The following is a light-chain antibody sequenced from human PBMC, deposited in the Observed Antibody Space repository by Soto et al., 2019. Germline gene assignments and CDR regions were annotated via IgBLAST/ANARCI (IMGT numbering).Light chain of an antibody. CDR2: GAS. Sequence: EIVLTQSPGTLSLSEGERATLSCRASQTITRSFLAWYQQRRGQAPRLVIYGASTRATGFPERFSGSASGTDFTLTISRLEPEDFAVYYCHQYGASPWTFGQGTRVEIK. J-gene: IGKJ1*01. CDR1: QTITRSF. V-gene: IGKV3-20*01. CDR3: HQYGASPWT.